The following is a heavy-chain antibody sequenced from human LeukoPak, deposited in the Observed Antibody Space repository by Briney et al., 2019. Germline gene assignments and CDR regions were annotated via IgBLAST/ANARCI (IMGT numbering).Heavy chain of an antibody. J-gene: IGHJ4*02. D-gene: IGHD6-13*01. Sequence: GGSLRLSCAASGFTFSSYGMHWVRQAPGKGLEWVAVISYDGSNKYYADSVKGRFTISRDNAKNSLFLQMNSLRAEDTAVYYCARGPLIAAAGTWWGQGTLVTVSS. V-gene: IGHV3-30*03. CDR1: GFTFSSYG. CDR3: ARGPLIAAAGTW. CDR2: ISYDGSNK.